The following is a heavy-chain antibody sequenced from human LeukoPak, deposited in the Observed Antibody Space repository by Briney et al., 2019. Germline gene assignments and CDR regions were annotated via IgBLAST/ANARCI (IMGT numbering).Heavy chain of an antibody. D-gene: IGHD1-26*01. CDR2: IYYGGST. V-gene: IGHV4-59*01. Sequence: PSETLSLTCTVSGGSISSYYWSWIRQPPGKGLEWIGYIYYGGSTNYNPSLKSRVTISVDTSKNQFSLKLSSVTAADTAVYYCARAYGSYYFREDAFDIWGQGTMVTVSS. CDR3: ARAYGSYYFREDAFDI. CDR1: GGSISSYY. J-gene: IGHJ3*02.